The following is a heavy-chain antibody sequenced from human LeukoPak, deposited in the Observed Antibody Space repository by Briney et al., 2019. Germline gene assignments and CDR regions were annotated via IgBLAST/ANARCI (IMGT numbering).Heavy chain of an antibody. CDR1: GGSISSYY. CDR2: IYYSGST. Sequence: SETLSLTCTVSGGSISSYYWSWIRQPPGKGLEWIGYIYYSGSTYYNPSLKSRVTISVHTSKNQFSLKLSSVTAADTAVYYCAKPKWYHWESFYGYWGQGTLVTVSS. J-gene: IGHJ4*02. V-gene: IGHV4-59*01. CDR3: AKPKWYHWESFYGY. D-gene: IGHD2-2*01.